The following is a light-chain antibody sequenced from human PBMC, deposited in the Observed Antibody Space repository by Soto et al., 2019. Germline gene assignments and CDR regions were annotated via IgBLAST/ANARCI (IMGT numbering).Light chain of an antibody. CDR2: ATS. J-gene: IGLJ3*02. CDR1: SSDVGNYNL. CDR3: TSFARGSTLV. Sequence: QSALTQPAAVSGSPGQSITISCTGTSSDVGNYNLVSWYQQYPGKAPKLMIYATSKRPSGVSNRFSGSKSGDTASLTISGLQAEDEADYYCTSFARGSTLVFGGGTKPPS. V-gene: IGLV2-23*01.